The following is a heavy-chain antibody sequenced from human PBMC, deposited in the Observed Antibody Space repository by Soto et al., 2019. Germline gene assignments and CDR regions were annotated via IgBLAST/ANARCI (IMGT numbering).Heavy chain of an antibody. V-gene: IGHV2-5*02. CDR1: GFSLTANGVG. Sequence: QITLKESGPTLVKPTQTLTLTCTFSGFSLTANGVGVGWIRQPPGKALEWLALIYWDDNKRYSPSLESRITITKDTSKNQVVLTLTNMDPVDTGTYFCAHSSDFGSGSEYFDYWGQGTLVAVSS. J-gene: IGHJ4*01. CDR3: AHSSDFGSGSEYFDY. D-gene: IGHD3-10*01. CDR2: IYWDDNK.